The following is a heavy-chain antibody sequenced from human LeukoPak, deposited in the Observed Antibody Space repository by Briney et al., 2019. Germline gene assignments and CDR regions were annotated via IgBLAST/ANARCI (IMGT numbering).Heavy chain of an antibody. CDR1: GGSISSRSFY. CDR2: ISDSGST. V-gene: IGHV4-39*01. Sequence: SETLSLTCTVSGGSISSRSFYWGWIRQPPGKGLEWIGSISDSGSTYYNPSLKSRVVISVDTSKDQFSLKLTSVTAADTAVYSCARHKGFGVDFCYGMDVWGQGTTVTVSS. D-gene: IGHD3-16*01. CDR3: ARHKGFGVDFCYGMDV. J-gene: IGHJ6*02.